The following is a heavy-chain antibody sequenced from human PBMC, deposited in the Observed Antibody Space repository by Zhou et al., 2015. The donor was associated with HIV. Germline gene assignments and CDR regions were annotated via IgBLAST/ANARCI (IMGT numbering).Heavy chain of an antibody. D-gene: IGHD2-2*01. V-gene: IGHV1-69*06. J-gene: IGHJ6*02. CDR1: GGTFSSYA. CDR3: ARQRVVPAAMDYYYYGMDV. Sequence: QVQLVQSGAEVKKPGSSVKVSCKASGGTFSSYAISWVRQAPGQGLEWMGGIIPIFGTANYAQKFQGRVTITADKSTSTAYMELSSLRSEDTAVYYCARQRVVPAAMDYYYYGMDVWGQGTTVTVSS. CDR2: IIPIFGTA.